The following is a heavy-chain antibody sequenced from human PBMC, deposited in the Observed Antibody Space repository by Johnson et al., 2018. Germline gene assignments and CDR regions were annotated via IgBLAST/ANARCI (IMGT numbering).Heavy chain of an antibody. CDR3: AKTMITFGGARYALDV. Sequence: EVQLVESGGGLVQPGGSLRLSCAASGFTVSSNYMSWVRQAPGKGLEWVSVIYSGGSTYYADSVKGRFTISRDNAKNSLYLQMNSLRLEDTALYYCAKTMITFGGARYALDVWGQGATVTVSS. V-gene: IGHV3-66*02. J-gene: IGHJ6*02. CDR2: IYSGGST. D-gene: IGHD3-16*01. CDR1: GFTVSSNY.